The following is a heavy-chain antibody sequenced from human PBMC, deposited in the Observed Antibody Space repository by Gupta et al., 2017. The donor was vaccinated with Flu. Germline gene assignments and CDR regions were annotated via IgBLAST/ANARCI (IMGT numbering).Heavy chain of an antibody. CDR3: ARDVGGNFQR. J-gene: IGHJ1*01. V-gene: IGHV4-4*07. D-gene: IGHD1-26*01. CDR2: IYTTGSS. Sequence: WGWIRQPAGKGLEWIGRIYTTGSSNYNPSLKSRVTMSVDTSMNHFSLRLTSVTAADTAVYYCARDVGGNFQRWGQGTLVTVSS.